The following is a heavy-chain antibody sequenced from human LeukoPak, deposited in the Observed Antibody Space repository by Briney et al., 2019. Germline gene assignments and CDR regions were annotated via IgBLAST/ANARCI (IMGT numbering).Heavy chain of an antibody. D-gene: IGHD3-22*01. CDR2: IYYSGST. CDR3: ARGRQYDSSGYHY. CDR1: GGSISSGGYY. V-gene: IGHV4-31*03. J-gene: IGHJ4*02. Sequence: TLSLTCTVSGGSISSGGYYWSWIRQHPGKGLEWIGYIYYSGSTYYNPSLKSRVTISVDTSKNRFSLKLSSVTAADTAVYYCARGRQYDSSGYHYWGQGTLVTVSS.